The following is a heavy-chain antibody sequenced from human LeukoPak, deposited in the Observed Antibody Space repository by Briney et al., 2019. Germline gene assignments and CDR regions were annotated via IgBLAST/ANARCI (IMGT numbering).Heavy chain of an antibody. V-gene: IGHV3-30*04. CDR2: ISYDGSNK. CDR1: GFTFRSYA. J-gene: IGHJ4*02. D-gene: IGHD2-15*01. CDR3: ARDSLSRYFDY. Sequence: GGSLRLSCAASGFTFRSYAMHWVRQAPGKGLEWVAVISYDGSNKYYADSVKGRFTISRDNSKNTLYLQMNSLRAEDTAVYYCARDSLSRYFDYWGQGTMVTVSS.